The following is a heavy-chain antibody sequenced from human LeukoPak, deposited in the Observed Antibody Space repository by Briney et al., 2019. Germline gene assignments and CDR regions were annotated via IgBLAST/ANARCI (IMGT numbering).Heavy chain of an antibody. CDR1: GFTFSSYG. D-gene: IGHD3-10*01. V-gene: IGHV3-33*01. Sequence: PGGSLRLSCAASGFTFSSYGMHWVRQAPGEGLEWVAVIWYDGSNKYYADSVKGRFTISRDNSKNTLYLQMNSLRAEDTAVYYCARDLRGMFGGSGTPMDYWGQGTLVTVSS. CDR2: IWYDGSNK. J-gene: IGHJ4*02. CDR3: ARDLRGMFGGSGTPMDY.